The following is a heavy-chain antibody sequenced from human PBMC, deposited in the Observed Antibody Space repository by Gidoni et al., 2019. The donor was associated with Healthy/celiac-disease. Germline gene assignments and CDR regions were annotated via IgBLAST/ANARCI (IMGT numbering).Heavy chain of an antibody. J-gene: IGHJ6*03. CDR2: IKQDGSEK. CDR3: ARVIAARPVVYYYYYMDV. Sequence: EVQLVESGGGLVQPGGSLRLSCAASGFTFSSYWMRWVRQAPGTGLEWVANIKQDGSEKYYVDSVKGRCTISRDNAKNSLYLQMNSLRAEDTAVYYCARVIAARPVVYYYYYMDVWGKGTTVTVSS. D-gene: IGHD6-6*01. CDR1: GFTFSSYW. V-gene: IGHV3-7*01.